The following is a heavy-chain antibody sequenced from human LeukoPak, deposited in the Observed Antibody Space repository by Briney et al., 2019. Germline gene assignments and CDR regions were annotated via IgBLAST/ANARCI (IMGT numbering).Heavy chain of an antibody. D-gene: IGHD4-23*01. Sequence: GGSLRLSCAASGFTFSSYSMNWVRQAPGKGLEWVSSISSSSSYIYYADSVKGRFTISRDNAKNSLYLQMNSLRAEDTAVYYCATDYGANSGGFDYWGQGTLVTVSS. CDR1: GFTFSSYS. V-gene: IGHV3-21*01. CDR3: ATDYGANSGGFDY. CDR2: ISSSSSYI. J-gene: IGHJ4*02.